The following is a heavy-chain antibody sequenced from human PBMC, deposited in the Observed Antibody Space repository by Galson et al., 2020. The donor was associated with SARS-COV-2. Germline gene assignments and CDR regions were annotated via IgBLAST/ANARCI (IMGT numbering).Heavy chain of an antibody. CDR2: ISRTTRHI. D-gene: IGHD4-17*01. CDR3: ARDNGDYALQSGMYV. Sequence: GGSLRLSCAASGFSFTSYDMNWVRQAPGKGLEWISYISRTTRHIYYADSVRGRFIISRDNAENSLYLQMDSLRAEDTAVYFCARDNGDYALQSGMYVWGQGTTVIVSS. CDR1: GFSFTSYD. V-gene: IGHV3-21*05. J-gene: IGHJ6*02.